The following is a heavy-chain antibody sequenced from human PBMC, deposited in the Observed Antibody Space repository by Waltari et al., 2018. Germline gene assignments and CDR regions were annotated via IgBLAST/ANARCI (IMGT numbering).Heavy chain of an antibody. CDR2: VGTDDVET. CDR1: GYTFTDYY. V-gene: IGHV1-69-2*01. J-gene: IGHJ2*01. Sequence: EVQLVQSGAEVKKPGATVKISCKVSGYTFTDYYMHWVQQAPGNGLEWRGLVGTDDVETINAEKCQGRVTITADTSTDTAYMGLSSLRSEDTAGYYCATAPPPYWYFDLWGRGTLVTVSS. CDR3: ATAPPPYWYFDL.